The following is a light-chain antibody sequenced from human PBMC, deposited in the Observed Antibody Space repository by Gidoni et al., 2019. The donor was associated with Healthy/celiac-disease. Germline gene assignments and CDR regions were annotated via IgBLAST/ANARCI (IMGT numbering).Light chain of an antibody. V-gene: IGLV3-1*01. Sequence: SYDLTQPPSVSVSPGQTASITCSGDKLGDKYACWYQQKPGQCPVLVIYQDSKRPSGIPERFSGSNSGNTATLTISGTQAMDEADYYCQALRVFGTGTKVTVL. CDR1: KLGDKY. CDR3: QALRV. CDR2: QDS. J-gene: IGLJ1*01.